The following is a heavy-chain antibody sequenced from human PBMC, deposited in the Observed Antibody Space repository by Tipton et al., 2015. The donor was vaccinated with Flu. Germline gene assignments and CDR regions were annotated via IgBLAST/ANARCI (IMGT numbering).Heavy chain of an antibody. J-gene: IGHJ6*02. Sequence: QLVQSGAEVKKPGSSVKVSCKASGGTFSTYAISWVRQAPGQGLEWMGGIIPIFHIANYAQKFQGRLTITADESTNTAYMELSSLRSEDTAVYFCARADSPYGGNLGLVSSFYVMDVWGQGTTVTVSS. D-gene: IGHD4-23*01. CDR2: IIPIFHIA. CDR3: ARADSPYGGNLGLVSSFYVMDV. V-gene: IGHV1-69*01. CDR1: GGTFSTYA.